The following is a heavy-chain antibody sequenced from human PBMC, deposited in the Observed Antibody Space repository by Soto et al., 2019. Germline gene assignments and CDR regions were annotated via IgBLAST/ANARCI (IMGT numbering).Heavy chain of an antibody. CDR3: ASSFLNWNYGNNWFDP. D-gene: IGHD1-7*01. CDR1: GDSVSSNSAA. Sequence: QVQLQQSGPGLVKPSQTLSLTCAISGDSVSSNSAAWNWIRQSPSRGLEWLGRTYYRSKWYNDYAVSVKSRITINPDKSKNQLSLQLNSVTPEDTAVYYCASSFLNWNYGNNWFDPWGQGTLVTVSS. J-gene: IGHJ5*02. CDR2: TYYRSKWYN. V-gene: IGHV6-1*01.